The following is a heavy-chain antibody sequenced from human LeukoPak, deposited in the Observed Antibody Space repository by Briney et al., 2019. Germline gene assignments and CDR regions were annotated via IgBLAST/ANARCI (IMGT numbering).Heavy chain of an antibody. CDR2: ISSSSSYI. J-gene: IGHJ6*03. Sequence: GGSLRLSCAASGFTFSTYSMNWVRQAPGKGLEWVSSISSSSSYIYYADSVKGRFTISRDNAKNSLYLQMNSLRAEDTAVYYCARDLMVRGVKPIDVWGKGTTVTVSS. V-gene: IGHV3-21*01. CDR1: GFTFSTYS. D-gene: IGHD3-10*01. CDR3: ARDLMVRGVKPIDV.